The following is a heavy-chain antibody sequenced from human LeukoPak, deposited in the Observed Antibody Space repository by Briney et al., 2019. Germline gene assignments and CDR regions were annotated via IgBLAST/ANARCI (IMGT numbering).Heavy chain of an antibody. CDR3: ARDGRYCSSTSCYHGMDV. J-gene: IGHJ6*02. Sequence: SETLSLTCAVYGGSFSGYYWSWIRQPPGKGLEWIGEINHSGSTNYNPSLKSRVTISVDRSKNQFSLKLSSVTAADTAVYYCARDGRYCSSTSCYHGMDVWGQGTTVTVSS. CDR2: INHSGST. CDR1: GGSFSGYY. V-gene: IGHV4-34*01. D-gene: IGHD2-2*01.